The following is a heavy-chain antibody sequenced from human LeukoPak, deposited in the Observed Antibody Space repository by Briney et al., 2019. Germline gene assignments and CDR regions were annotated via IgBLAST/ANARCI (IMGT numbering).Heavy chain of an antibody. CDR2: IYYSGST. Sequence: SETLSLTCTVSGGPISSSSYYWGWIRQPPGKGLEWIGSIYYSGSTNYNPSLKSRVTISVDTSKNQFSLKLSSVTAADTAVYYCARATGIWFDPWGQGTLVTVSS. V-gene: IGHV4-39*07. D-gene: IGHD3-10*01. CDR3: ARATGIWFDP. J-gene: IGHJ5*02. CDR1: GGPISSSSYY.